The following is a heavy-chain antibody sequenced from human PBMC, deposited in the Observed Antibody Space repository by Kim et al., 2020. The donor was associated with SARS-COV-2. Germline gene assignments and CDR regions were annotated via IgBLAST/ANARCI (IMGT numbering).Heavy chain of an antibody. CDR3: ARDWGYCSGGSCQTYYYYGMDV. D-gene: IGHD2-15*01. CDR2: ISYDGSNK. J-gene: IGHJ6*02. CDR1: GFTFSSYA. Sequence: GGSLRLSCAASGFTFSSYAMHWVRQAPGKGLVWVAVISYDGSNKYYADSVKGRFTISRDNSKNTLYLQMNSLRAEDTAVYYCARDWGYCSGGSCQTYYYYGMDVWGQGTTVTVSS. V-gene: IGHV3-30-3*01.